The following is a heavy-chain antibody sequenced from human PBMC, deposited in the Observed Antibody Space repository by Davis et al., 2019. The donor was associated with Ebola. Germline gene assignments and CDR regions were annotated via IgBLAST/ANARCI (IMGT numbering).Heavy chain of an antibody. CDR1: GFTFSNYA. J-gene: IGHJ6*04. Sequence: GESLKISCVVPGFTFSNYAMSWVRQAPGKGLVWVSRINPDATTTDYADSVRGRFTISRDNSKNTLYLQMNSLRAEDTAVYYCAKADSWYYDILLQIYYGMDVWGKGTTVTVSS. CDR2: INPDATTT. D-gene: IGHD3-9*01. V-gene: IGHV3-23*01. CDR3: AKADSWYYDILLQIYYGMDV.